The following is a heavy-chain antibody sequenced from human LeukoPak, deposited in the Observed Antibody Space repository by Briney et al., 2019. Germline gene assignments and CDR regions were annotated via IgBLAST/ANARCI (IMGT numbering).Heavy chain of an antibody. CDR3: ARGATVTTSNWFDP. J-gene: IGHJ5*02. CDR1: GYTFTSYA. Sequence: ASVKVSCKASGYTFTSYAMHWVRQAPGQRLEWMGWINAGNGNTKYSQKFQGRVTITRDTSASTAYMELSSLRSEDTAVYYCARGATVTTSNWFDPWGQGTLVTVSS. V-gene: IGHV1-3*01. D-gene: IGHD4-17*01. CDR2: INAGNGNT.